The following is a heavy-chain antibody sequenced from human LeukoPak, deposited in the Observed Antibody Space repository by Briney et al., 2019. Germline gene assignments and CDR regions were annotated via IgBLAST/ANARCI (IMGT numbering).Heavy chain of an antibody. V-gene: IGHV1-2*02. J-gene: IGHJ4*02. D-gene: IGHD3-10*01. Sequence: ASVKVSCKASCYTFTSYGIGWVRQAPGQGLEWMGWINPNSGGTNYAQKFQGRVTMTRDTSISTAYMELSRLRSDDTAVYYCAREVEGFGELLPHPPDYWGQGTLVTVSS. CDR3: AREVEGFGELLPHPPDY. CDR1: CYTFTSYG. CDR2: INPNSGGT.